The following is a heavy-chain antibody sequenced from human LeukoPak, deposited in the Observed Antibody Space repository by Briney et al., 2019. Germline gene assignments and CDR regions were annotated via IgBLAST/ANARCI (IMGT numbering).Heavy chain of an antibody. V-gene: IGHV4-4*07. CDR2: IYTSGTT. CDR3: ARASPSYDFWGNWYFDL. CDR1: GGSINGYF. Sequence: SETLSLTCTVSGGSINGYFWNWLRQPAGKGLEWIGRIYTSGTTNYNPSLQSRVTMSVDTSKNQFSLKLSSVTAADTAVYYCARASPSYDFWGNWYFDLWGRGTLVTVSS. J-gene: IGHJ2*01. D-gene: IGHD3-3*01.